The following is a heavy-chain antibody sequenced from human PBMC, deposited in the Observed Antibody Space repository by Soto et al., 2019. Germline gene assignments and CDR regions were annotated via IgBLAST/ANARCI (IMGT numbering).Heavy chain of an antibody. V-gene: IGHV4-39*01. CDR1: GGSISSSGYY. CDR2: IYYSGST. J-gene: IGHJ4*01. Sequence: SETLSLTCTVSGGSISSSGYYWGWIRQAPGKGLEWIGSIYYSGSTYYNPSLKSRVTISVDTSKNQFSLMMTSVTAADTAVYYGARRGFGLVDYWGQGNLVTVSS. CDR3: ARRGFGLVDY. D-gene: IGHD1-26*01.